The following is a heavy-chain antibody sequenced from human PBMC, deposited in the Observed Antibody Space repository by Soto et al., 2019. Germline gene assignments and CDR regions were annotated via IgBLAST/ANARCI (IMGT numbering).Heavy chain of an antibody. CDR1: GYSFTGNS. Sequence: QVHLVQSGAEVKKPGASVRVSCKASGYSFTGNSMHWVRQAPGQGLEWMGWLNPNNGGPNYAQRFRCWVTMTRDTSVSTAYMELNRLKSDDMAVYYSVIQRSGVVYWGQGTLVTVSS. J-gene: IGHJ4*02. CDR3: VIQRSGVVY. V-gene: IGHV1-2*04. CDR2: LNPNNGGP. D-gene: IGHD2-15*01.